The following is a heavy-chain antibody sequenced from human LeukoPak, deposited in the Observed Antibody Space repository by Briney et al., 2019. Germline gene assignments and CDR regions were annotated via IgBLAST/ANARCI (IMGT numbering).Heavy chain of an antibody. Sequence: GASLKISCKGSGYSFSSYWIGWVRQMPGKGLEWMGNIYPSDSETRYSPSFQGQVTISVDKSISTAYLQWSSLKASDTAMYYCARLGIAARRDRYGMDVWGQGTTVTVSS. CDR1: GYSFSSYW. V-gene: IGHV5-51*01. CDR2: IYPSDSET. CDR3: ARLGIAARRDRYGMDV. D-gene: IGHD6-6*01. J-gene: IGHJ6*02.